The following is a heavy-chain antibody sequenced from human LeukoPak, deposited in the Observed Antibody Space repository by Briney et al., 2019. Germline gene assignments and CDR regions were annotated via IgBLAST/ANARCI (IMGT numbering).Heavy chain of an antibody. CDR3: AGLLRYDDGGNRNDFEY. CDR1: GYTFTGYY. Sequence: ASVKVSCKASGYTFTGYYMHWVRQAPGQGLEWMGWINPNSGGTNYAQKFQGRVTMTRDTSISTAYMELSRLRSDDTAVYYCAGLLRYDDGGNRNDFEYWARGTLVTVSS. D-gene: IGHD4-17*01. V-gene: IGHV1-2*02. CDR2: INPNSGGT. J-gene: IGHJ4*02.